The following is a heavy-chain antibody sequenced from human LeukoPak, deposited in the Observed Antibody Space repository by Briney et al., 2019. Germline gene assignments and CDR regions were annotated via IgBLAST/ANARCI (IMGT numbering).Heavy chain of an antibody. V-gene: IGHV3-74*01. CDR1: GFTFSSYW. D-gene: IGHD3-16*01. CDR2: CDSDGSGT. Sequence: PGGSLRLSCAASGFTFSSYWMYWVRQAPGKGLMWVSRCDSDGSGTTYVDSVKGRFTVSRDNAKNTLYLQMSSLRPEDTAVYYCATSSVWGGAFNIWGQGTMVTVSS. J-gene: IGHJ3*02. CDR3: ATSSVWGGAFNI.